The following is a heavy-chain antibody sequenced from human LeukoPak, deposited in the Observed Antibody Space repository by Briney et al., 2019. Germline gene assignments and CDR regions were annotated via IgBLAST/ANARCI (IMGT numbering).Heavy chain of an antibody. J-gene: IGHJ4*02. Sequence: SETLSLTCSVSGYSINSGYYWGWIRQPPGKGLEWIGGLSHSGDTFYTPSLRSRLTISLDTSNNQFSLKLRSVTAADTAVYYCARSTGYSSTAHCDYRGQGALVTVSS. CDR2: LSHSGDT. V-gene: IGHV4-38-2*02. CDR3: ARSTGYSSTAHCDY. CDR1: GYSINSGYY. D-gene: IGHD6-13*01.